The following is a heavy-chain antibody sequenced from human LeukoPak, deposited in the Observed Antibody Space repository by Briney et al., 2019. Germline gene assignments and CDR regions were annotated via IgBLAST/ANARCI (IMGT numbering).Heavy chain of an antibody. CDR1: GFAFSSYW. CDR3: ARSLWPEDY. Sequence: AGGSLRLSCEASGFAFSSYWASWGREAPGKGLEWVANINQDGNSQNYVDSVRGRFTISKDNAKNSVYLQMNSLRAEDTAVYYCARSLWPEDYWGQGILVTVSS. D-gene: IGHD2-21*01. J-gene: IGHJ4*02. V-gene: IGHV3-7*01. CDR2: INQDGNSQ.